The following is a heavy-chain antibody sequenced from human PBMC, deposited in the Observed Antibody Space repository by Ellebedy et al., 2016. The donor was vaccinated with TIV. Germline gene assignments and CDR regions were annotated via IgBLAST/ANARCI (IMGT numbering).Heavy chain of an antibody. CDR2: IIPIFGTA. Sequence: SVKVSXXASGYTFTSYYMHWVRQAPGQGLEWMGGIIPIFGTANYAQKFQGRVTITADKSTSTAYMELSSLRSEDTAVYYCARDNQGEIAAALYWYFDLWGRGTLVTVSS. CDR1: GYTFTSYY. V-gene: IGHV1-69*06. CDR3: ARDNQGEIAAALYWYFDL. J-gene: IGHJ2*01. D-gene: IGHD6-13*01.